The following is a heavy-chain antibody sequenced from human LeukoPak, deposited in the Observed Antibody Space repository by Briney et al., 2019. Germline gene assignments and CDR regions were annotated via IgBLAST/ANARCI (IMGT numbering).Heavy chain of an antibody. Sequence: ASVTVSCKASGYTFTSYDINWVRQATGQGLEWMGWMNPNSGNTGYAQKFQGRVTMTRNTSISTAYMELSSLRSEDTAVYYCARGGIVGGIRTLAFDIWGQGTMVTVSS. D-gene: IGHD1-26*01. CDR2: MNPNSGNT. J-gene: IGHJ3*02. CDR1: GYTFTSYD. V-gene: IGHV1-8*01. CDR3: ARGGIVGGIRTLAFDI.